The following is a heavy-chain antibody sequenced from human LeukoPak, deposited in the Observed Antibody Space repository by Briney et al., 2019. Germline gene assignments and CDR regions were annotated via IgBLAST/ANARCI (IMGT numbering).Heavy chain of an antibody. CDR3: ARPEYYDSSGYYHAWDY. D-gene: IGHD3-22*01. V-gene: IGHV1-2*02. CDR2: INPNSGGT. J-gene: IGHJ4*02. CDR1: GYTFTGYY. Sequence: GASVKVSCKASGYTFTGYYMHWVRQAPGQGLEWMGWINPNSGGTNYAQKFQGRVTMTRDTSISTAYMELSRLRSDDTAVYYCARPEYYDSSGYYHAWDYWGQGTLVTVSS.